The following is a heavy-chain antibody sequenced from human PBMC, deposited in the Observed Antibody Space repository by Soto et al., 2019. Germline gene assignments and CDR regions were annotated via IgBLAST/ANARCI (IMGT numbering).Heavy chain of an antibody. Sequence: QVQLVQSGAEVKKPGSSVKVSCKASVGTFSSSAISWVRQAPGQGLELMGGNITIFGTAKYAQQFQGRVTITSDESTSTAYMELSRLRSEDTAVYYGARDPRRITFGGVIVRDWYFDLWGRGTLVTVSS. D-gene: IGHD3-16*02. V-gene: IGHV1-69*01. J-gene: IGHJ2*01. CDR1: VGTFSSSA. CDR3: ARDPRRITFGGVIVRDWYFDL. CDR2: NITIFGTA.